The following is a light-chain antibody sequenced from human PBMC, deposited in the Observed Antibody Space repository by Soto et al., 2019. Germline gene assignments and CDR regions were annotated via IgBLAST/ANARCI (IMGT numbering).Light chain of an antibody. V-gene: IGKV3D-15*01. CDR3: QRYNNWPLT. CDR1: QSVSSIY. CDR2: GAS. Sequence: EIVLTQSPGTLSLSPGERATLSYGASQSVSSIYLAWYQQKPGQAPRLLIYGASSRATGIPDRFSGSRSGPEFTLTINSLQSEDFAIYYCQRYNNWPLTFGGGTKVDI. J-gene: IGKJ4*01.